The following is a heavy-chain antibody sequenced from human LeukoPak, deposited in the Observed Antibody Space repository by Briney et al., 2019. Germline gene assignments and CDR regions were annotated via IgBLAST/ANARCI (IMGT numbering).Heavy chain of an antibody. CDR2: IKQDGSEK. Sequence: GGSLRLSCAASGFSFSSDWMSWVRQAPGKGLEWVANIKQDGSEKYYVDSVKGRFTISRDNAKNSLYLQMNSLRAEDTAVYYCARDNPNDYWGQGTLVTVSS. V-gene: IGHV3-7*01. CDR1: GFSFSSDW. CDR3: ARDNPNDY. J-gene: IGHJ4*02.